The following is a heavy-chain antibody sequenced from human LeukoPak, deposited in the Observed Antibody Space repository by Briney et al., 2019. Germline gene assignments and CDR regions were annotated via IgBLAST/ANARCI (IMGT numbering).Heavy chain of an antibody. CDR1: GGTFSSYA. CDR3: ASSMVRGRGFDP. J-gene: IGHJ5*02. V-gene: IGHV1-69*04. CDR2: IIPILGIA. D-gene: IGHD3-10*01. Sequence: SVKVSCKASGGTFSSYAISWVRQAPGQGLEWMGRIIPILGIANYAQKFQGRVTITADKSTSTAYMELSSLRSEDTAVYYCASSMVRGRGFDPWGQGTLVTVSS.